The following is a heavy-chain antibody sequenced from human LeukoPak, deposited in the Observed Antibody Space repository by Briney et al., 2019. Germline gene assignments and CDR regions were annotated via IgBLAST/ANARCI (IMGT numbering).Heavy chain of an antibody. D-gene: IGHD6-19*01. J-gene: IGHJ6*02. CDR2: ISYDGSNK. CDR3: AKDIYSSGWYGSYYYYGMDV. CDR1: GFTFSSYG. Sequence: PGGSLRLSCAASGFTFSSYGMHWVRQAPGKGLEWVAVISYDGSNKYYADSVKGRFTIPRDNSKNTLYLQMNSLRAEDTAVYYCAKDIYSSGWYGSYYYYGMDVWGQGTTVTVSS. V-gene: IGHV3-30*18.